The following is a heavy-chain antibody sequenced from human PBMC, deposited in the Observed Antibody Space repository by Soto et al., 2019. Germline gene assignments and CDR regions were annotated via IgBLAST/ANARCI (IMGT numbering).Heavy chain of an antibody. V-gene: IGHV4-59*01. CDR1: GGSISSYY. D-gene: IGHD3-22*01. J-gene: IGHJ4*02. CDR3: ARADSSGYFPTD. Sequence: KPSETLSLTCTVSGGSISSYYWSWIRQPPGKGLEWIGYIYYSGSTNYNPSLKSRVTISVDTSKNQFSLKLSSVTAADTAVYYCARADSSGYFPTDWGQGTLVTVSS. CDR2: IYYSGST.